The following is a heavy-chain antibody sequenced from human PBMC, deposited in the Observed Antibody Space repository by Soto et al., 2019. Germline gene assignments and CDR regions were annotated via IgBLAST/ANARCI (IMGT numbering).Heavy chain of an antibody. CDR3: ARQLAAGGSRDLDY. V-gene: IGHV4-31*03. CDR2: IFYSGST. Sequence: SETLSLTCTVSGASISTGGYYWTWIRQHPGKGLEWIGYIFYSGSTYYNPSLKSRASISVDTSENQFSLKMNSVTAADTAVYYCARQLAAGGSRDLDYWGQGTLVTVSS. CDR1: GASISTGGYY. D-gene: IGHD6-25*01. J-gene: IGHJ4*02.